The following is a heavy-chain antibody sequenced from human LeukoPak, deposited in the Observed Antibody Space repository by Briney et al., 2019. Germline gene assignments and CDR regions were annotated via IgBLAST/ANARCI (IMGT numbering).Heavy chain of an antibody. CDR1: GFTFNNYA. D-gene: IGHD2-2*01. J-gene: IGHJ4*02. CDR3: AKVGTVVPAARFDY. V-gene: IGHV3-23*01. CDR2: ISGSGGST. Sequence: PGGSLRLSCAASGFTFNNYAMSWVRQAPGKGLEWVSAISGSGGSTYYADSVKGRFTISRDNSKNTLYLQMNSLRAEDTAVYYCAKVGTVVPAARFDYWGQGTLVTVSS.